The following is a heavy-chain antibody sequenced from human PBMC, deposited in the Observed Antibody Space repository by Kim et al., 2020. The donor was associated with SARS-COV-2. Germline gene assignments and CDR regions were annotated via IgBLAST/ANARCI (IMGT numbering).Heavy chain of an antibody. CDR1: GFTFSDFW. CDR3: ARRIAGTSKYFDH. Sequence: GGSLRLSCAASGFTFSDFWMTWVRQAPGKGLEWVAGIKQDGSEKDYVDAVKGRFTLSRDNAKNSLYLQMNSLRAEDTAVYFCARRIAGTSKYFDHWGQGTLAT. D-gene: IGHD1-20*01. J-gene: IGHJ4*02. CDR2: IKQDGSEK. V-gene: IGHV3-7*03.